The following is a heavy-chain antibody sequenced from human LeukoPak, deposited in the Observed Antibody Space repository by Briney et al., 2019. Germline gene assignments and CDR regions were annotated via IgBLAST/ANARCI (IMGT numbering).Heavy chain of an antibody. CDR3: ARRRMNTAAGSHFDY. CDR1: GGSISSSSYS. D-gene: IGHD6-13*01. V-gene: IGHV4-39*01. J-gene: IGHJ4*02. CDR2: IYYSGST. Sequence: SETLSLTCTVSGGSISSSSYSWGWIRQPPGKGLEWIGSIYYSGSTYYNPSLKSRVTISVDTSKNQFSLKLSSVTAADTAVYYCARRRMNTAAGSHFDYWGQGTLVTVSS.